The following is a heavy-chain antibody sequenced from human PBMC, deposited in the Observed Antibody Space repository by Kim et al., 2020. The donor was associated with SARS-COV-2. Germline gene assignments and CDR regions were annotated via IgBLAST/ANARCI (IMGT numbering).Heavy chain of an antibody. J-gene: IGHJ4*01. V-gene: IGHV3-73*01. Sequence: GGSLRLSCVASGFIFSGSTMHWVRQASGKGLEWVGRIGTKADSYAADSAASAQGRFTISSDDSRDTQYLQVSTLKTEASAVSYCSRTLPSINSNCVDY. CDR2: IGTKADSYAA. CDR3: SRTLPSINSNCVDY. D-gene: IGHD6-13*01. CDR1: GFIFSGST.